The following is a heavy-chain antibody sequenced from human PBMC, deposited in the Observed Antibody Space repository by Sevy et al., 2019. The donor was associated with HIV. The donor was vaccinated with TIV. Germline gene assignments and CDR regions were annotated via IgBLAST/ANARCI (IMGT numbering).Heavy chain of an antibody. J-gene: IGHJ4*02. CDR3: ARQGDGTIFGVVIGDVRVNFFDH. Sequence: SETLSLTCTVSGGSISSSSYYWGWIRQPPGKGLEWIGSIYYSGSNYYNPSLKSRVTISVDTSKNQFSLKLSSVTAAVTAVYYCARQGDGTIFGVVIGDVRVNFFDHWGQGTLVTVSS. CDR2: IYYSGSN. CDR1: GGSISSSSYY. V-gene: IGHV4-39*01. D-gene: IGHD3-3*01.